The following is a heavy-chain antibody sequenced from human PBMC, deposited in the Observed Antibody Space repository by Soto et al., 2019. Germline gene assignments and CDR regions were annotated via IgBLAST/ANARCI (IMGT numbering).Heavy chain of an antibody. J-gene: IGHJ6*02. CDR1: VFTVISNY. D-gene: IGHD1-1*01. Sequence: GWSLRLSCAASVFTVISNYMSWVRQAPGKGPEWVSVIYSGGSTYYADSVKGRFTISRDNSKNTLYLQMNSLRAEDTAVYYCARVPPLERPVGYYYGMDVWGQGTTVTVSS. CDR3: ARVPPLERPVGYYYGMDV. CDR2: IYSGGST. V-gene: IGHV3-53*01.